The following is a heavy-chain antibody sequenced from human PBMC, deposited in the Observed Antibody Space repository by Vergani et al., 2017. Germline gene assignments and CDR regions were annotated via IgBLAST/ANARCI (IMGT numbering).Heavy chain of an antibody. CDR2: IYTSGST. D-gene: IGHD3-3*01. CDR1: GGSISSYY. CDR3: ARGVTIFGVVTLYYGMDV. J-gene: IGHJ6*02. V-gene: IGHV4-4*07. Sequence: QVQLQESGPGLVKPSETLSLTCTVSGGSISSYYWSWIRQPAGKGLEWIGRIYTSGSTNYNPALKSRVTISVDTSKNQFSLKLSSVTAADTAVYYCARGVTIFGVVTLYYGMDVWGQGTTVTVSS.